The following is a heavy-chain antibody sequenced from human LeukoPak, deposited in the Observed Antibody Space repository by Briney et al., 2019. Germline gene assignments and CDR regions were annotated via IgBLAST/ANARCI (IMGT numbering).Heavy chain of an antibody. J-gene: IGHJ4*02. V-gene: IGHV4-38-2*02. CDR1: GYSISSGYY. Sequence: SETLSLTCAVSGYSISSGYYWGWIRQPPGKGLEWIGSIYHSGSTYYNPSLKSRVTISVDTSKNQFSLKLSSVTAADTAVYYCARDQSGNWNARVYLDYWGQGTLVTVSS. CDR3: ARDQSGNWNARVYLDY. CDR2: IYHSGST. D-gene: IGHD1-1*01.